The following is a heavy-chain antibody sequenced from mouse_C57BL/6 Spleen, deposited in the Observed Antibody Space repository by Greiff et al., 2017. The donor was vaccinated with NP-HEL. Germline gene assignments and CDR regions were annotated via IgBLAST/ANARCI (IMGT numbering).Heavy chain of an antibody. CDR3: TRSGDYYGSRELYFDY. V-gene: IGHV1-15*01. J-gene: IGHJ2*01. Sequence: QVQLQQSGAELVRPGASVTLSCKASGYTFTDYEMHWVKQTPVHGLEWIGAIDPETGGTAYNQKFKGKAILTADKSSSTAYMELRSLTSEDSAVYYCTRSGDYYGSRELYFDYWGQGTTLTVSS. CDR1: GYTFTDYE. D-gene: IGHD1-1*01. CDR2: IDPETGGT.